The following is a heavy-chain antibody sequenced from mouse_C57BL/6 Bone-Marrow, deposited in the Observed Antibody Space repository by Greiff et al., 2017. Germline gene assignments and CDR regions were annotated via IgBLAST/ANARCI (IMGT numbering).Heavy chain of an antibody. Sequence: EVQLQESGGGLVKPGGSLKLSCAASGFTFSSYAMSWVRQTPEKRLAWVATISDGGSYTYYPDNVKGRFTISRDNAKHNLYLQMSHLKSEDTAMYYCARDYYGSSHFDYWGQGTTLTVSS. CDR2: ISDGGSYT. J-gene: IGHJ2*01. V-gene: IGHV5-4*01. CDR1: GFTFSSYA. CDR3: ARDYYGSSHFDY. D-gene: IGHD1-1*01.